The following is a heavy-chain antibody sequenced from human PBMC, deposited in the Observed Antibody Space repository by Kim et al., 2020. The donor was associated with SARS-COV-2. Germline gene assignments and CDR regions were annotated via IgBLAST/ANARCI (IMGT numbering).Heavy chain of an antibody. CDR3: ARDGARGGYSYGFGY. CDR1: GGTFSSYA. V-gene: IGHV1-69*13. J-gene: IGHJ4*02. D-gene: IGHD5-18*01. CDR2: IIPIFGTA. Sequence: SVKVSCKASGGTFSSYAISWVRQAPGQGLEWMGGIIPIFGTANYAQKFQGRVTITADESTSTAYMELSSLRSEDTAVYYCARDGARGGYSYGFGYWGQGTLVTVSS.